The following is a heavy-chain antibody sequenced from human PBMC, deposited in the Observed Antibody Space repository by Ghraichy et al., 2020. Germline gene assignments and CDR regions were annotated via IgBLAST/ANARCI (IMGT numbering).Heavy chain of an antibody. CDR1: GGFISSYY. Sequence: SETLSLTCTVSGGFISSYYWSWIRQPPGKGLEWIGYIYYSGSTNYNPSLKSRVTISVDTSKNQFSLKLSSVTAADTAVYYCARTPWGYYYYGMDLWGQGTTVTVSS. CDR2: IYYSGST. V-gene: IGHV4-59*01. J-gene: IGHJ6*02. D-gene: IGHD3-16*01. CDR3: ARTPWGYYYYGMDL.